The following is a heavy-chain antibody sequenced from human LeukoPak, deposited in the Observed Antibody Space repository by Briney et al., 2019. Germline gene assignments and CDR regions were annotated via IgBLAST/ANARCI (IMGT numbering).Heavy chain of an antibody. Sequence: GGSLRLSCAASGFTFSSYAMSWVRKAPGKGLEWVSGFSGGDGSTSYADSVKGRFTISRDNSKNTLYLQMNSLRAEDTAVYYCAKGKVVPATIYDYWGQGTLVNVSS. D-gene: IGHD2-2*02. CDR3: AKGKVVPATIYDY. J-gene: IGHJ4*02. CDR2: FSGGDGST. CDR1: GFTFSSYA. V-gene: IGHV3-23*01.